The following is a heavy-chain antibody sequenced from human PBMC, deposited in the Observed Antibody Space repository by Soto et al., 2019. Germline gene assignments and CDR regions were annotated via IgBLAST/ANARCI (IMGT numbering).Heavy chain of an antibody. J-gene: IGHJ4*02. CDR2: IYYSGST. CDR1: GGSTNSYY. D-gene: IGHD4-4*01. CDR3: ARLYGFSNYVPPAFDY. V-gene: IGHV4-59*08. Sequence: SETLSLTCTVSGGSTNSYYWSWIRQPPGKGLEWIGYIYYSGSTNYNPSLKSRVTISVDTSKNQFSLKLTSVTAADTAVYYCARLYGFSNYVPPAFDYWGQGTLVTVSS.